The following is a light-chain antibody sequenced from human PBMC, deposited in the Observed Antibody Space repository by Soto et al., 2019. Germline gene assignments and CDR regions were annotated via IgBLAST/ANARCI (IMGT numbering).Light chain of an antibody. J-gene: IGKJ1*01. Sequence: DIQMTQSPSTLSASVGDRVTITCRASQMISTWLAWYQQQPGKAPKLLIYDASSLESGVPSRFSGSGYGTEFTLTISSLQPDDFATYYCQQYDTYCTFGQGTKVDIK. CDR2: DAS. CDR3: QQYDTYCT. V-gene: IGKV1-5*01. CDR1: QMISTW.